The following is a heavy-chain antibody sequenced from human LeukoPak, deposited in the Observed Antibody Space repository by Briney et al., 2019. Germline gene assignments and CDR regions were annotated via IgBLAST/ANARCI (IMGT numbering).Heavy chain of an antibody. Sequence: SETLSLTCAVYGGSLSGYYWSWIRQPPGKGLEWIGEINHSGSTNYNASLKSRVTISVDTSKNQFSLKLSSVTAADTAVYYCARTGYSYGDYWGQGTLVTVSS. D-gene: IGHD5-18*01. V-gene: IGHV4-34*01. J-gene: IGHJ4*02. CDR3: ARTGYSYGDY. CDR2: INHSGST. CDR1: GGSLSGYY.